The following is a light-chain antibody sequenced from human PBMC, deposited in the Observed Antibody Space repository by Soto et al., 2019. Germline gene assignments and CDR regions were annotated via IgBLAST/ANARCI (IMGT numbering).Light chain of an antibody. CDR2: GAS. J-gene: IGKJ5*01. CDR1: QSVSSSY. CDR3: HQRNQ. V-gene: IGKV3-20*01. Sequence: IVLTQSPGTLSLSPGERATLSCRASQSVSSSYLAWYQQKPGQAPRLLIYGASSRATGIPDRFSGSGSGTDFPLTISSVEPEDFAMYYCHQRNQFGQGTRLEI.